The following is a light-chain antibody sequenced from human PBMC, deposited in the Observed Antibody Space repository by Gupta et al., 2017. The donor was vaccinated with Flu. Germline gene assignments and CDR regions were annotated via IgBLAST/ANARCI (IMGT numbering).Light chain of an antibody. V-gene: IGLV1-51*01. CDR1: SSNSGNNY. Sequence: QSVLTQPPSVSAAPGQKVTISSPGSSSNSGNNYVSWYQQLPGTAPKLLIYDNNKRPSGIPDRFSGSKSGTSATLGITGLQTGDEADYYCGTWDSSLSAWVFGGGTKLTVL. CDR3: GTWDSSLSAWV. J-gene: IGLJ3*02. CDR2: DNN.